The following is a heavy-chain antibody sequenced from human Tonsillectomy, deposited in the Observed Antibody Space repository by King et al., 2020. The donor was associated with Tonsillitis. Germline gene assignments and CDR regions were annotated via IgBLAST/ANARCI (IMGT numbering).Heavy chain of an antibody. J-gene: IGHJ4*02. D-gene: IGHD4-17*01. V-gene: IGHV1-2*02. CDR2: INPNSGGT. CDR3: ARGLDYGDYVGYFDF. CDR1: GYTFTGYY. Sequence: QLVQSGAEVKKPGASVKVSCKASGYTFTGYYMHWVRQAPGQGLEWMGWINPNSGGTNYAQKFQGRVTMTRDTSISTAYMELSRLRSDDTAVHYCARGLDYGDYVGYFDFWGQGTLVTVSS.